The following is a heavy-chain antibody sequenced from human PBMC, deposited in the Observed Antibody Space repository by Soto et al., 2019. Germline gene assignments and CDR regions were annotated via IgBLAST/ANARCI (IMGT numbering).Heavy chain of an antibody. V-gene: IGHV4-34*01. D-gene: IGHD3-9*01. CDR1: GGSFSGYY. J-gene: IGHJ4*02. Sequence: SETLSLTCAVYGGSFSGYYWSWIRQPPGKWLEWIGEINHSGSTNYNPSLKSRVTISVDTSKNQFSLKLSSVTAADTAVYYCASQLGYDILTGYSPVDYWGQGTLVTVSS. CDR3: ASQLGYDILTGYSPVDY. CDR2: INHSGST.